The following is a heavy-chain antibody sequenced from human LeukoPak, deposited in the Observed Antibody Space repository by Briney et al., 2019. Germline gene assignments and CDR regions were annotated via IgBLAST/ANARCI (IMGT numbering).Heavy chain of an antibody. J-gene: IGHJ4*02. CDR3: ARLPKKYYYGSGRNLGPAYYFDY. CDR2: INHSGST. CDR1: GFTFSNYC. D-gene: IGHD3-10*01. V-gene: IGHV4-34*01. Sequence: GSLRLSCAASGFTFSNYCMSWVRQPPGKGLEWIGEINHSGSTNYNPSLKSRVTISVDTSKNQFSLKLSSVTAADTAVYYCARLPKKYYYGSGRNLGPAYYFDYWGQGTLVTVSS.